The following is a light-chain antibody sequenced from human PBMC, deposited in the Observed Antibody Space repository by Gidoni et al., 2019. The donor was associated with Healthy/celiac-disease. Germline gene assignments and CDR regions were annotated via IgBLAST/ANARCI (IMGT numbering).Light chain of an antibody. CDR2: DAS. CDR1: QSVSSY. Sequence: EIVLTQSPATLSLSPGERATLSCRASQSVSSYLAWYQQKPAQAPRLLIYDASNRATGILARFSGSGSGTDFTPTISSLEPEDFAVYYCQQRSNWPPVTFGQGTRLEIK. V-gene: IGKV3-11*01. CDR3: QQRSNWPPVT. J-gene: IGKJ5*01.